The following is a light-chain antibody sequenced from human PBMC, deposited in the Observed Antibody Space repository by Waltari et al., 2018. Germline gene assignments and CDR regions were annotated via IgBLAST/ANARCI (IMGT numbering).Light chain of an antibody. CDR2: GAP. J-gene: IGKJ1*01. Sequence: DIQMTQSPSTLSASIGGRVTITCRASQSLSNWLAWYQPKPGKAPKLLIYGAPSLESGVPSRFSGSGSGTEFTLTISSLQPDDFATYYCQQYNTYSRTFGQGTTVEVK. CDR3: QQYNTYSRT. CDR1: QSLSNW. V-gene: IGKV1-5*01.